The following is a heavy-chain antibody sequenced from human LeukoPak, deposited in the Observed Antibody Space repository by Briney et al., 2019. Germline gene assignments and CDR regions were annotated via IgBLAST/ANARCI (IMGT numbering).Heavy chain of an antibody. Sequence: GGSLRLSCAASGFPFSSYAMSWVRQPPGRALEWVSAVSGSGGTTFYADSVKGRFTISRDNSKNTLYLQMNSLRAEDTAVYYCAKSDYYDSSGHPSSFEYWGQGTLVTVSS. D-gene: IGHD3-22*01. CDR1: GFPFSSYA. CDR2: VSGSGGTT. J-gene: IGHJ4*02. CDR3: AKSDYYDSSGHPSSFEY. V-gene: IGHV3-23*01.